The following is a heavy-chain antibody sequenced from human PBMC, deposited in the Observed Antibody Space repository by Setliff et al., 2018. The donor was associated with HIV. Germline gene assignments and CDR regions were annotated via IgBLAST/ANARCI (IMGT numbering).Heavy chain of an antibody. J-gene: IGHJ3*02. V-gene: IGHV4-39*01. CDR1: GGSVSTSSYS. CDR2: IYHTGKT. D-gene: IGHD2-15*01. CDR3: GRVAGYCAPSRCYGYNAFDI. Sequence: PSETLSLTCTVSGGSVSTSSYSWGWIRQPPEKGLEWIGTIYHTGKTYYNSSLNSRVTIAVDTSKDQFSPNLSTVTAADTAVYYCGRVAGYCAPSRCYGYNAFDIWGPGTMVTVSS.